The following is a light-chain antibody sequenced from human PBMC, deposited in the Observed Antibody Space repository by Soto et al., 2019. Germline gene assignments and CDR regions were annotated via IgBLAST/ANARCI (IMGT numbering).Light chain of an antibody. V-gene: IGKV1-5*01. J-gene: IGKJ4*01. Sequence: DIQMTQSPSTLSASVGDRVTITCRASQSISSWLAWYQQKPGKAPKLLIYDASSLESGVPSRFSGSGSGTEFTLTISSLQPDDFATYYCQQLTFGGGTKVDIK. CDR1: QSISSW. CDR3: QQLT. CDR2: DAS.